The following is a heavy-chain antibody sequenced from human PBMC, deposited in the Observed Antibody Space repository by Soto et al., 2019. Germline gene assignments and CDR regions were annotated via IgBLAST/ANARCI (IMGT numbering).Heavy chain of an antibody. CDR3: ARAIRGPRRFNGMDV. D-gene: IGHD2-2*02. V-gene: IGHV2-70*13. Sequence: SGPTLVNPTETLTVTCTFSGFSLTSPGMFVSWIRQSPGKALERLALIERDDDDKYYSTSLKTRLTISKDTRKNQVVPTMANMDPADTATYYCARAIRGPRRFNGMDVWGQGT. CDR2: IERDDDDK. CDR1: GFSLTSPGMF. J-gene: IGHJ6*02.